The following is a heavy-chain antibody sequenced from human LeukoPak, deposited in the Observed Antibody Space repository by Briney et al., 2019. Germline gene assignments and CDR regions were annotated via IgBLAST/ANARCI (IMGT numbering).Heavy chain of an antibody. CDR1: GFTFDDYA. CDR2: ITGDGGST. V-gene: IGHV3-43*02. J-gene: IGHJ4*02. D-gene: IGHD1-26*01. CDR3: AKARSGPYYGSYFDY. Sequence: PGGSLRLSCAASGFTFDDYAMHWVRQAPGKGLKWVSLITGDGGSTHYADSLKGRFTISRDNSKHSLYLQMNSLTTEDTALYYCAKARSGPYYGSYFDYWGQGTLVTVSS.